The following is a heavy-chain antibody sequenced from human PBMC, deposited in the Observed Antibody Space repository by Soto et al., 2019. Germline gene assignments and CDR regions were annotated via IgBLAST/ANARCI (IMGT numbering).Heavy chain of an antibody. J-gene: IGHJ4*02. CDR3: AREVVTETTLGYFDY. D-gene: IGHD2-21*02. CDR2: ITPFFDTP. CDR1: GGTFSNDA. V-gene: IGHV1-69*06. Sequence: QVHLLQSGAEVKKPGSSVNVSCKASGGTFSNDAVSWLRQAPGQGLEWMGGITPFFDTPSYAQRFQGRITISADTSTTTVYMELRGLRFDDTAIYYCAREVVTETTLGYFDYWGQGTLVTVSS.